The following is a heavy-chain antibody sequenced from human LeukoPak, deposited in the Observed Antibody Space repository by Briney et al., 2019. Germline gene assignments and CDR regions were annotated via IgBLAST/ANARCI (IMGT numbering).Heavy chain of an antibody. J-gene: IGHJ4*02. D-gene: IGHD5-18*01. CDR1: GGSISSYY. Sequence: SETLPLTCTVSGGSISSYYWSWIRQPPGKGLEWIGSIYYSGSTYYNPSLKSRVTISVDTSKNQFSLKLSSVTAADTAVYYCARASGYGLLDYWGQGTLVTVSS. CDR2: IYYSGST. CDR3: ARASGYGLLDY. V-gene: IGHV4-59*12.